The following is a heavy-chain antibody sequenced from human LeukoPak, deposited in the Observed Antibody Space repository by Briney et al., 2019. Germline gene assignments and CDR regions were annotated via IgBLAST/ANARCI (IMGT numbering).Heavy chain of an antibody. D-gene: IGHD3-22*01. CDR1: GYTFTSYD. Sequence: ASVKVSCKASGYTFTSYDINWVRQATGHGLEWMGWMNPNSGNTGYAQKFQGRVTMTRNTSISTAYMELSSLRSEDTAVYYCASMYYDSSGSPLFDYWGQGTLVTVSS. CDR3: ASMYYDSSGSPLFDY. V-gene: IGHV1-8*01. J-gene: IGHJ4*02. CDR2: MNPNSGNT.